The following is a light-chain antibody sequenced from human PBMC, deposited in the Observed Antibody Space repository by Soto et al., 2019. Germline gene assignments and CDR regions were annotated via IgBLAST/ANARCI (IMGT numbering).Light chain of an antibody. CDR2: DVS. J-gene: IGLJ1*01. V-gene: IGLV2-14*01. CDR1: SSDVGGYNY. Sequence: QSALTQPASVSGSPGQSITISCTGTSSDVGGYNYVSWYQQHPGKAPKLIIYDVSNRPSGFSNRFSGSKSGNTASLTISGLQAEDEADYYYSSYTSTSTPLVFGTGTKVTVL. CDR3: SSYTSTSTPLV.